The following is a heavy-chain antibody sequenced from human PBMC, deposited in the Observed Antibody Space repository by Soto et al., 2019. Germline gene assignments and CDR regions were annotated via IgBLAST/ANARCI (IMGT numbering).Heavy chain of an antibody. Sequence: PGGSLRLACAASGVTVSNSGVHGVCQAPGQGLEWVALISYDGSNKYYADSVRGRFTISRDNAKSSLYLQMNSLRDEDTAVYYCSRDDSTGYYVEVGDYWGQGTLVTVSS. CDR2: ISYDGSNK. D-gene: IGHD3-22*01. J-gene: IGHJ4*02. CDR3: SRDDSTGYYVEVGDY. CDR1: GVTVSNSG. V-gene: IGHV3-30*12.